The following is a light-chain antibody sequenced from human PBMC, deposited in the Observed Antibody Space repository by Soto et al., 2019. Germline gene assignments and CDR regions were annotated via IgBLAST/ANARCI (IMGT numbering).Light chain of an antibody. CDR3: QQSYSAPFT. CDR2: TAS. CDR1: QSISSY. Sequence: DIQMTQSPSSLSASVGDRVTITCRASQSISSYLNWYQQKPGKAPKLLIYTASSLQSGVPLRFSGSGSGTHFTLAISSLQPEDFATYYCQQSYSAPFTFVPGTTVYIK. V-gene: IGKV1-39*01. J-gene: IGKJ3*01.